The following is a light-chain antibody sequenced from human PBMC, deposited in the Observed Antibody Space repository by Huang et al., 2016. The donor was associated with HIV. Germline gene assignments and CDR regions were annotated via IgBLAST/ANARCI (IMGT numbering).Light chain of an antibody. CDR2: DAS. CDR1: QSVNNN. V-gene: IGKV3-15*01. J-gene: IGKJ1*01. Sequence: EVVMTQSPVTLSVSPGERATLSCRASQSVNNNLAWFQQKPGQAPRLLIHDASIRATGSPDRFSGSGSGTEFTLTISSLQSEDFAVYYCQQYNNWPPWTFGQGTKVEIK. CDR3: QQYNNWPPWT.